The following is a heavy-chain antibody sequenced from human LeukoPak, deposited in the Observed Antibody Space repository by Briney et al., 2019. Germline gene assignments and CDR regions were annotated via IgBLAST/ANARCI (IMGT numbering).Heavy chain of an antibody. CDR2: INHSGST. J-gene: IGHJ4*02. V-gene: IGHV4-34*01. D-gene: IGHD6-13*01. CDR3: ARRDPTAAAGRVDY. CDR1: GGSFSGYY. Sequence: SETLSLTCAVYGGSFSGYYWSWIRQPPGKGLEWIGEINHSGSTNYNPSLKSRVTISVDTSKNQFSLKLSSVTAADTAVYYCARRDPTAAAGRVDYWDQGILVTVSS.